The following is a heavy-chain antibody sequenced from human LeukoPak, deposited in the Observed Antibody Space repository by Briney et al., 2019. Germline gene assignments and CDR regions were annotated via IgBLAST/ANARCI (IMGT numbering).Heavy chain of an antibody. CDR2: ISYDGSNK. Sequence: GRSLRLSCAASGFTFSSYAMHWVRQAPGKGLEWVAVISYDGSNKYYADSVKGRFTISRDNSKNTLYLQMNSLRAEDTAVYYCAREGAVAGNGGIYYFDYWGQGTLVTVSS. CDR1: GFTFSSYA. J-gene: IGHJ4*02. V-gene: IGHV3-30-3*01. D-gene: IGHD6-19*01. CDR3: AREGAVAGNGGIYYFDY.